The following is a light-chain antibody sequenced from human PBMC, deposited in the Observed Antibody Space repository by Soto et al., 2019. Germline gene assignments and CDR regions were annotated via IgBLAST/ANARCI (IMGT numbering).Light chain of an antibody. Sequence: EIVMTQSPATLSGCPMEIARWSLMAGESISNNLAWYQQKPGQAPRLLIYGAATRAAGIPARFSGRGSGTEFTLTISSLQSEDFGVYYCQQYNNWPGTFGQGTKVDNK. CDR2: GAA. CDR1: ESISNN. J-gene: IGKJ1*01. V-gene: IGKV3-15*01. CDR3: QQYNNWPGT.